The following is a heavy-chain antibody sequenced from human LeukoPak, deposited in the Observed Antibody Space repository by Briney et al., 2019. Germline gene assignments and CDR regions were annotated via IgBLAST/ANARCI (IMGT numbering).Heavy chain of an antibody. J-gene: IGHJ6*03. Sequence: ASVKVSCKASGYTFTSYGISWVRQAPGQGLEWMGWISAYNGNTNYAQKFQERVTITRDMSTSTAYMELSSLRSEDTAVYYCAADSSSVAAAILHYYYYMDVWGKGTTVTVSS. CDR2: ISAYNGNT. D-gene: IGHD2-15*01. CDR3: AADSSSVAAAILHYYYYMDV. V-gene: IGHV1-18*01. CDR1: GYTFTSYG.